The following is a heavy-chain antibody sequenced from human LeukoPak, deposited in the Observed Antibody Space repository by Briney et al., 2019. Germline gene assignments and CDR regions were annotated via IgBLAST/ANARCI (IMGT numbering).Heavy chain of an antibody. CDR2: IWYDGSKK. CDR3: ARGHSTGCFDY. V-gene: IGHV3-33*07. D-gene: IGHD1-14*01. J-gene: IGHJ4*02. Sequence: PGGSLRLSCAASGFTFNNYGFYWVRQAPGKGLEWVALIWYDGSKKLYTESVKGRFTISRDNSKNTVYLQMNSLRAEDTAIYYCARGHSTGCFDYWGQGTLVTVSS. CDR1: GFTFNNYG.